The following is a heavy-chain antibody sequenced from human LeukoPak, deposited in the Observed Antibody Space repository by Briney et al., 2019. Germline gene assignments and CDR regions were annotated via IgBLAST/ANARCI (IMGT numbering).Heavy chain of an antibody. CDR1: GFTFNSYA. CDR2: ISGTGTST. CDR3: AKEKIGGWYYFDY. V-gene: IGHV3-23*01. Sequence: GGSLRLSCAASGFTFNSYAMSWVRQAPGKGLEWVSSISGTGTSTYYADSVKGRFTISRDNSKNTLYLQMNSLRAEDTAVYYCAKEKIGGWYYFDYWGQGTLVTVSS. J-gene: IGHJ4*02. D-gene: IGHD6-19*01.